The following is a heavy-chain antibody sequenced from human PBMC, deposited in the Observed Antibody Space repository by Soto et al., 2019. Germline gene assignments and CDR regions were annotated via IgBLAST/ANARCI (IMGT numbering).Heavy chain of an antibody. CDR2: VNPSISDT. Sequence: QVQLVQSGAEVKKPGASVKVSCKASGYTFTDYYMHWVRQAPGQGLEWMGWVNPSISDTNYAQNVRGRVTMTRDMSISTAYMELSRLRSDDTGVYYCARDREAPGGAPPDAFDIWGQGTMVTVSS. J-gene: IGHJ3*02. D-gene: IGHD2-21*01. V-gene: IGHV1-2*02. CDR1: GYTFTDYY. CDR3: ARDREAPGGAPPDAFDI.